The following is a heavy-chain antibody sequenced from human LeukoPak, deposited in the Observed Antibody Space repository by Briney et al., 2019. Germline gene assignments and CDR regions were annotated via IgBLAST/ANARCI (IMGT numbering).Heavy chain of an antibody. Sequence: ASVKVSCKASGYTFTGYYMHWVRQALGQGLEWMGWINPNSGGTNYAQKFQGRVTMTRDTSISTAYMELSRLRPDDTAVYYCARDQTPDHPSYLDYWGQGTLVTVSS. D-gene: IGHD1-14*01. CDR1: GYTFTGYY. CDR3: ARDQTPDHPSYLDY. CDR2: INPNSGGT. V-gene: IGHV1-2*02. J-gene: IGHJ4*02.